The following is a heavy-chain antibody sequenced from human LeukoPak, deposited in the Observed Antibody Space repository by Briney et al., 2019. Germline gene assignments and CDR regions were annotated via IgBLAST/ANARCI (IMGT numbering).Heavy chain of an antibody. Sequence: PSQTLSLTCTVSGGSISSGGYYWSWIRQHPGKGLEWIGYIYYSGSTYYNPSLKSRVTISVDTSKSQFSLKLSSVTAADTAVYYCARTRYTGTFDIWGQGTMVTVSS. V-gene: IGHV4-31*03. CDR1: GGSISSGGYY. J-gene: IGHJ3*02. D-gene: IGHD2-2*02. CDR2: IYYSGST. CDR3: ARTRYTGTFDI.